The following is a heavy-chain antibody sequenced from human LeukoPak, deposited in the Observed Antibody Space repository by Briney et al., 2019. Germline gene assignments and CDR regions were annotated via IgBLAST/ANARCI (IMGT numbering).Heavy chain of an antibody. J-gene: IGHJ4*02. D-gene: IGHD2-15*01. CDR2: ISGSGGST. CDR3: AKVGVIVVVVAAARD. V-gene: IGHV3-23*01. Sequence: GGSLRLSCAASGFTFSSYAMSWVRQAPGKGLEWVSTISGSGGSTYYADSVKGRFTISRDNSKNTLYLQMNSLRAEDTAVYYCAKVGVIVVVVAAARDWGQGTLVTVSS. CDR1: GFTFSSYA.